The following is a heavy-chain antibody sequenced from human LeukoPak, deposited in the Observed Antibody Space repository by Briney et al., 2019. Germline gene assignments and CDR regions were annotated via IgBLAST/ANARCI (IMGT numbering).Heavy chain of an antibody. CDR2: IIPIFGTA. J-gene: IGHJ5*02. CDR3: ARWVLSDSSGLNWFDP. V-gene: IGHV1-69*01. D-gene: IGHD6-19*01. Sequence: SVKVSCKASGGTFSSYAISWVRQAPGQGLEWMGGIIPIFGTANYAQKFQGRVTITADESTSTAYMELSSLRSEDTAVYYCARWVLSDSSGLNWFDPWGQGTLVTVSS. CDR1: GGTFSSYA.